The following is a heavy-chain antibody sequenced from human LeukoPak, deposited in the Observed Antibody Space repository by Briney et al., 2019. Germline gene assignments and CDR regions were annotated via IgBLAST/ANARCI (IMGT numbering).Heavy chain of an antibody. Sequence: GRSLRLSCAASGFTFSSYGMHWVRQAPGKGLEWVSGISGSGGSTYYADSVKGRFTISRDNSKNTLYVQMNSLRAEDTAVYYCAKGSARSLDYYYGMDVWGQGTTVTVSS. V-gene: IGHV3-23*01. J-gene: IGHJ6*02. CDR2: ISGSGGST. CDR3: AKGSARSLDYYYGMDV. D-gene: IGHD3-3*01. CDR1: GFTFSSYG.